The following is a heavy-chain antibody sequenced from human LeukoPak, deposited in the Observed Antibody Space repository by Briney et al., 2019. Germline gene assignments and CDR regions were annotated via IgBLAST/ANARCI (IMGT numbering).Heavy chain of an antibody. CDR3: ARVGDYYDSSGYDY. Sequence: GASVKVSCKASGYTSTGYYMHWVRQAPGQGLEWMGWINPNSGGTNYAQKFQGRVTMTRDTSISTAYMELSRLRSDDTAVYYCARVGDYYDSSGYDYWGQGTLVTVSS. D-gene: IGHD3-22*01. J-gene: IGHJ4*02. V-gene: IGHV1-2*02. CDR1: GYTSTGYY. CDR2: INPNSGGT.